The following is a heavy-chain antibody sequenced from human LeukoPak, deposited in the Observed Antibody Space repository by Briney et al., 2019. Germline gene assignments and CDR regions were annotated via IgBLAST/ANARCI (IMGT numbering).Heavy chain of an antibody. Sequence: GESLKISCKGSGYSFTSYWIGWVRQMPGKGLEWMGIIYPCDSDTRYSPSFQGQVTISADKSISTAYLQWSSLKASDTAMYYCARHGREEQDAFDIWGQGTMVTVSS. V-gene: IGHV5-51*01. J-gene: IGHJ3*02. D-gene: IGHD1/OR15-1a*01. CDR3: ARHGREEQDAFDI. CDR2: IYPCDSDT. CDR1: GYSFTSYW.